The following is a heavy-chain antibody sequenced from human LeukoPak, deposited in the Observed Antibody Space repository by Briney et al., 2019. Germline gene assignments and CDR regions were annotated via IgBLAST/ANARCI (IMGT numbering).Heavy chain of an antibody. D-gene: IGHD3-22*01. J-gene: IGHJ3*02. Sequence: GESLKISCKGSGYSFTSYWIAWVRQVPGKGLEWMGIIYPGDSDTRYSPSFQGQVTISADKSISTAYLQWSSLKASDTAMYYCARPRSSGTSYDAFDIWGQGTMVTVSS. CDR3: ARPRSSGTSYDAFDI. CDR2: IYPGDSDT. V-gene: IGHV5-51*01. CDR1: GYSFTSYW.